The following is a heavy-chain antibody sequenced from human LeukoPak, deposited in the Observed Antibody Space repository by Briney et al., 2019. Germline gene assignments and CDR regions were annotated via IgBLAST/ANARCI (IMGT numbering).Heavy chain of an antibody. J-gene: IGHJ4*02. CDR3: ARDAEAANFDY. V-gene: IGHV3-74*01. Sequence: PGGSLRLSCAASGFTFSRNWMHWVRQAPGKGLVWVSRINSDGSTTDYADSVKGRFTISRDNAKNTLYLQMNSLRAEDSAVYYCARDAEAANFDYWGQGTLVPVSS. D-gene: IGHD6-13*01. CDR1: GFTFSRNW. CDR2: INSDGSTT.